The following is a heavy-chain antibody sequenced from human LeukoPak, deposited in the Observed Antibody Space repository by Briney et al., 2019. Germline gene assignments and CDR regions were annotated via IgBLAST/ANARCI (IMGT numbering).Heavy chain of an antibody. J-gene: IGHJ4*02. CDR1: GGTFSSYA. Sequence: ASVKVSCKASGGTFSSYAISWVRQAPGQGLEWMGWISAYNGNTNYAQELQGRVTMTTDTSTSTAYMELRSLRSDDTAVYYCARGPAVAGTSRDYYFDYWGQGTLVTVSS. CDR3: ARGPAVAGTSRDYYFDY. D-gene: IGHD6-19*01. V-gene: IGHV1-18*01. CDR2: ISAYNGNT.